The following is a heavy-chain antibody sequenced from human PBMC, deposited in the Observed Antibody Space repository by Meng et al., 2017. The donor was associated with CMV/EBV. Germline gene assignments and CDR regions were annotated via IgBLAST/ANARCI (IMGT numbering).Heavy chain of an antibody. CDR1: GFTFSSYW. CDR2: INSDGSST. CDR3: ARVQVGVVVVAATPTLPTDYYYYGMDV. Sequence: GESLKISCAASGFTFSSYWMHWVRQAPGKGLVWVSRINSDGSSTSYADSVKGRFTISRDNAKNTLYLQMNSLRAEDTAVYYCARVQVGVVVVAATPTLPTDYYYYGMDVWGQGTTVTVSS. V-gene: IGHV3-74*01. D-gene: IGHD2-15*01. J-gene: IGHJ6*02.